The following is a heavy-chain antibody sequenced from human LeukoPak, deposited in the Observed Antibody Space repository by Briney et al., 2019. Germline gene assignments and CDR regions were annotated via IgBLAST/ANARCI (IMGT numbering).Heavy chain of an antibody. Sequence: PGGSLRLSCAASGFTFSSYAMHWVRQAPGKGLEWVAVISYDGSNKYYADSVKGRFTISRDNSKNTLYLQMNSLRAEDTAVYYCASPYYYDSSGYYYGYYFDYWGQGTLVNVSS. CDR2: ISYDGSNK. CDR1: GFTFSSYA. J-gene: IGHJ4*02. V-gene: IGHV3-30*04. CDR3: ASPYYYDSSGYYYGYYFDY. D-gene: IGHD3-22*01.